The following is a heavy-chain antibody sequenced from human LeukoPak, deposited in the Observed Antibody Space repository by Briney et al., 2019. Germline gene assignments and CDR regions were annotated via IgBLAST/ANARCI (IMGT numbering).Heavy chain of an antibody. Sequence: GGSLRLSCAASGFTFRTYWMNWVRQAPGKGLEWVANIKEDGSEKYYVDSVKGRFTISRDNSKNTLYLQMNSLRAEDTAVYYCAKPLYCSSTSCLYFDYWGQGTLVTVSS. CDR3: AKPLYCSSTSCLYFDY. J-gene: IGHJ4*02. V-gene: IGHV3-7*01. CDR1: GFTFRTYW. D-gene: IGHD2-2*01. CDR2: IKEDGSEK.